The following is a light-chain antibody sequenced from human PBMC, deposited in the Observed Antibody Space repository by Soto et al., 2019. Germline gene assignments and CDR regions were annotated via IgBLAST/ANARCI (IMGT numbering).Light chain of an antibody. CDR2: GAS. J-gene: IGKJ4*01. V-gene: IGKV3-15*01. CDR3: QQYIRWPLT. Sequence: EIVMTQSPATLSVSPGERATLSCRASQSVSNNLAWYQQKPGQAPRLLIYGASTRATGVPARFSGSVSGTEFTLTISSLQSEDYAVYFCQQYIRWPLTFGGGTKVEIK. CDR1: QSVSNN.